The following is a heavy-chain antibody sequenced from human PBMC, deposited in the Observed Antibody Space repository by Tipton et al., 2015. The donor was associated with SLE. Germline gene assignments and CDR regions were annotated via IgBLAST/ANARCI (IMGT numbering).Heavy chain of an antibody. Sequence: TLSLTCTVSGGSISSNTWWNWVRQPPGMGLEWIGEIHHRGTTNYNPSLKSRVTISVENSKSQFSLKLNSVIAADTAVYYCARSAPDSSAYPTFFDYWGQGTPVIVSS. CDR2: IHHRGTT. CDR3: ARSAPDSSAYPTFFDY. CDR1: GGSISSNTW. V-gene: IGHV4-4*02. J-gene: IGHJ4*02. D-gene: IGHD3-22*01.